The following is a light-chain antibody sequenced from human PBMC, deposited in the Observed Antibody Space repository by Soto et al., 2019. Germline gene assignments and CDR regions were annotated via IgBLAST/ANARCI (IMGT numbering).Light chain of an antibody. J-gene: IGLJ2*01. CDR2: HDN. CDR1: SSNIGNNY. V-gene: IGLV1-51*01. CDR3: ATWDSSLSAEA. Sequence: QSVLTQPPSVSAAPGQKVSISCSGSSSNIGNNYVSWYQQFPGKAPKLLIYHDNQRPSGISDRISGSKSGTSATLGITGLQTGDEADDYCATWDSSLSAEAFGGGTKLTVL.